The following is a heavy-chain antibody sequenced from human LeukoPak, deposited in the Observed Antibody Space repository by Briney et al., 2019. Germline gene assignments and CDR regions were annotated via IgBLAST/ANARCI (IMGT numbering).Heavy chain of an antibody. CDR1: GFTFSSYA. CDR2: LSGSGGST. D-gene: IGHD5-18*01. CDR3: AKEPHTGYSFAY. V-gene: IGHV3-23*01. J-gene: IGHJ4*02. Sequence: QTGGSLRLSCVFSGFTFSSYAMSWVRQAPGKGLEWVSSLSGSGGSTYYADSVKGRFTISRDNSKNTLYLQMNSLRVEDTAVYYWAKEPHTGYSFAYWGQGTLVTVSS.